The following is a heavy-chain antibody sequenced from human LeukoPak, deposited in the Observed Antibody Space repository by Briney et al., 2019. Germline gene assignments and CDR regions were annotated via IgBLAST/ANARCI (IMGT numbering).Heavy chain of an antibody. D-gene: IGHD3-10*01. J-gene: IGHJ4*02. CDR3: ARDSDYGSGSLNFDY. V-gene: IGHV1-2*02. Sequence: ASVKVSCKASGYTFTGYYMHWVRQAPGQGLEWMGWINPNSGGTNYAQKFQGRVTMTRDTSISTAYMELSRLRSDDTAVYYCARDSDYGSGSLNFDYWGQGTLVTVSS. CDR2: INPNSGGT. CDR1: GYTFTGYY.